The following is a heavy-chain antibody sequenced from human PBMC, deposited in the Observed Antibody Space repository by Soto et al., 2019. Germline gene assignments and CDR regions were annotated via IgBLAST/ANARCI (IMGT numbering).Heavy chain of an antibody. CDR2: INPNSGGT. Sequence: SVKVSCKASGYTFTGYYMHWVRQAPGQGLEWMGWINPNSGGTNYAQKFQGWVTMTRDTSISTAYMELSRLRSDDTAVYYCARALLVHEQLVLGNWFDPWGQGTLVTVSS. CDR1: GYTFTGYY. J-gene: IGHJ5*02. D-gene: IGHD6-6*01. V-gene: IGHV1-2*04. CDR3: ARALLVHEQLVLGNWFDP.